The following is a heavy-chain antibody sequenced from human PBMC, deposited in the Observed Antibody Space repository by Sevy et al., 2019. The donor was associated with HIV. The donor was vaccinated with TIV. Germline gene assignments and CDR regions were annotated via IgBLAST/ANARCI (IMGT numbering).Heavy chain of an antibody. J-gene: IGHJ6*02. CDR1: GFTFSSYS. V-gene: IGHV3-21*01. CDR2: ISSSSSYI. CDR3: ARGSALVSHYYGSGSYYNFYYYYGMDV. D-gene: IGHD3-10*01. Sequence: GGSLRLSCAASGFTFSSYSMNWVRQAPGKGLEWVSSISSSSSYIYYADSVKGRFTISRDNAKNSLYRQMNSLRAEDTAVYYCARGSALVSHYYGSGSYYNFYYYYGMDVWGQGTTVTVSS.